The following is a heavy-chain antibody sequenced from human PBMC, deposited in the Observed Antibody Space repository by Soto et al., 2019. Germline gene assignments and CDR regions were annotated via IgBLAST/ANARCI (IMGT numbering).Heavy chain of an antibody. CDR3: ARDLWGVLLWFGEARLGGMDV. D-gene: IGHD3-10*01. CDR2: IWYDGSNK. V-gene: IGHV3-33*01. CDR1: GFTFSSYG. J-gene: IGHJ6*02. Sequence: QVQLVESGGGVVQPGRSLSLSYAASGFTFSSYGMHWVRQAPGKGLEWVAVIWYDGSNKYYADSVKGRFTISRDNSKNTLYLQMNSLRAEDTAVYYCARDLWGVLLWFGEARLGGMDVWGQGTTVTVSS.